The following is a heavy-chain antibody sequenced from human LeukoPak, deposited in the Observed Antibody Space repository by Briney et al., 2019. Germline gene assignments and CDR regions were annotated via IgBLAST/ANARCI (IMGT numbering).Heavy chain of an antibody. CDR2: TYYRSKWFR. J-gene: IGHJ4*02. Sequence: SQTLSLTCAISGDSVSSNIATWNWIRQSPSRGLEWLGRTYYRSKWFRDYAVSVKSRITINPDTSKNQFSRPLNSLTPEDTAVYYCARLASGTSDGGDYWGQGTLATVSS. CDR1: GDSVSSNIAT. V-gene: IGHV6-1*01. D-gene: IGHD1-26*01. CDR3: ARLASGTSDGGDY.